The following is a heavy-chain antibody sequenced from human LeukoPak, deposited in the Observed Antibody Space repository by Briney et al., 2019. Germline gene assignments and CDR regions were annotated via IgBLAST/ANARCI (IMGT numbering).Heavy chain of an antibody. Sequence: GGSLRLSCAASGFTFDDYGMSWVRQAPGKGLEWVSGINWNGGSTGYADSVKGRYTISSDISKNTLHLQMNSLRAEDTAVYYCAGAISRMITWGQGTLVVVS. CDR2: INWNGGST. CDR3: AGAISRMIT. D-gene: IGHD2-15*01. J-gene: IGHJ5*02. CDR1: GFTFDDYG. V-gene: IGHV3-20*04.